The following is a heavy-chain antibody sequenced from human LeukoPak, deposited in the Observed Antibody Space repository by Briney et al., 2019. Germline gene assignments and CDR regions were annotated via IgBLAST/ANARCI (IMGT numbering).Heavy chain of an antibody. J-gene: IGHJ6*02. D-gene: IGHD6-19*01. Sequence: GGSLQISCQGSGYSFTSYGSGWGRPLPGKGLEGMGIIYPGDSDTRYSPSFQGQVTISADKSISTAYLQWSSLKASDTAMYYCARLPVAGYYYYRMDVWGQGTTVTVSS. CDR2: IYPGDSDT. CDR1: GYSFTSYG. V-gene: IGHV5-51*01. CDR3: ARLPVAGYYYYRMDV.